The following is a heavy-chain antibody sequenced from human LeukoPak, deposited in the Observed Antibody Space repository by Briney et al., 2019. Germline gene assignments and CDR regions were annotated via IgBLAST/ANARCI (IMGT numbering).Heavy chain of an antibody. CDR3: TTGYQYYYDSSRLYYFDY. Sequence: PGGSLRLSCAASGFTFSNAWMSWVRQAPGKGLEWVGRIKSKTDGGTTDYAAPVKGRFTISRDDSKNTLYLQMNSLKTEDTAAYYCTTGYQYYYDSSRLYYFDYWGQGTLVTVSS. CDR2: IKSKTDGGTT. CDR1: GFTFSNAW. J-gene: IGHJ4*02. V-gene: IGHV3-15*01. D-gene: IGHD3-22*01.